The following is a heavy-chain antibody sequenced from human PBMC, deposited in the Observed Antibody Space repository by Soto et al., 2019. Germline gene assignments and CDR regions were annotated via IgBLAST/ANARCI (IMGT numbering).Heavy chain of an antibody. CDR1: GFTFDDYA. Sequence: SLKISCAASGFTFDDYAMHWVRQAPGKGLEWVSGISWNSGSIGYADSVKGRFTISRDNAKNSLYLQMNSLRAEDTALYYCAKTLIAAAGTGGFDYWGQGTLVTVSS. J-gene: IGHJ4*02. CDR2: ISWNSGSI. CDR3: AKTLIAAAGTGGFDY. V-gene: IGHV3-9*01. D-gene: IGHD6-13*01.